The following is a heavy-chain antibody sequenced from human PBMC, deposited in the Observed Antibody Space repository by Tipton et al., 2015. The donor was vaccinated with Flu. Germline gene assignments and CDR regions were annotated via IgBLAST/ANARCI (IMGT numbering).Heavy chain of an antibody. CDR1: GYTFTSYG. V-gene: IGHV1-18*01. D-gene: IGHD3-16*01. J-gene: IGHJ4*02. Sequence: QVQLVQSGAEVKKPGASVKVSCKASGYTFTSYGISWVRQAPGQGLEWMGWISAYNGNTNYAQKLQGRVTMTTDTSTSTAHMELRSLRSDDTAVYYCARAGAMITFGGDIYDYWGQGTLVTVSS. CDR3: ARAGAMITFGGDIYDY. CDR2: ISAYNGNT.